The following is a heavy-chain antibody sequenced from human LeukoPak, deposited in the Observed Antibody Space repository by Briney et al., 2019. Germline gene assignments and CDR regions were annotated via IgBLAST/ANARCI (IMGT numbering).Heavy chain of an antibody. CDR2: ICSSDNSR. Sequence: GGSLRLSCVASGFTFSSYAMGWVRQAPGEGLEWVSGICSSDNSRYYADSVKGRFTISRDNSKNTLYLQMNSLRADDTAVYYCAKQTTTSCYTGSDYWGQGTLVTVSS. CDR3: AKQTTTSCYTGSDY. CDR1: GFTFSSYA. J-gene: IGHJ4*02. V-gene: IGHV3-23*01. D-gene: IGHD2-2*02.